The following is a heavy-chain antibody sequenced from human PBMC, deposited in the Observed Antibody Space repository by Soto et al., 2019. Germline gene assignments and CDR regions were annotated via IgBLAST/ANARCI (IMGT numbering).Heavy chain of an antibody. Sequence: ASVKVSCKASGYTFTIYAMNWVLQAPGQGLEWMGWINTNTGNPTYAQGFTGRFVFSLDTSVSTAYLQICSLKAEDTAVYYCASGGGSGRYYNVGYYHGMDGWGQGTTVTV. CDR1: GYTFTIYA. CDR2: INTNTGNP. CDR3: ASGGGSGRYYNVGYYHGMDG. V-gene: IGHV7-4-1*01. D-gene: IGHD3-10*01. J-gene: IGHJ6*02.